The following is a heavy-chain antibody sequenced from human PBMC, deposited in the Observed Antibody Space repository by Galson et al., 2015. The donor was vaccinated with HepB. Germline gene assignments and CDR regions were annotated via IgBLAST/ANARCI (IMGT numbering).Heavy chain of an antibody. V-gene: IGHV3-23*01. CDR3: ARTYYDFWGGGY. CDR2: ISGSGGST. J-gene: IGHJ4*02. CDR1: GFTFSSYA. Sequence: SLRLSCAASGFTFSSYAMSWVRQSPGKGLEWVSTISGSGGSTYYADSVKGRFTISRDNSKNTLYVQMNSLRAEDTAVYYCARTYYDFWGGGYWGQGTLVTVSS. D-gene: IGHD3-3*01.